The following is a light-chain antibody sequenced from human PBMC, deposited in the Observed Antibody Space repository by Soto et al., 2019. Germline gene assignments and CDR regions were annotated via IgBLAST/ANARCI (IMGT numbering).Light chain of an antibody. Sequence: ELVLTQSPATRCVSPGDSATLSCRASQSVGPNLVWYQQRFGQSPRLLIYHVSTRATGVPARFSGSGSGTEFTLTISSLQSEDFAVYYCQQYNNWPRTFGQETKVDIK. CDR1: QSVGPN. V-gene: IGKV3-15*01. CDR3: QQYNNWPRT. J-gene: IGKJ1*01. CDR2: HVS.